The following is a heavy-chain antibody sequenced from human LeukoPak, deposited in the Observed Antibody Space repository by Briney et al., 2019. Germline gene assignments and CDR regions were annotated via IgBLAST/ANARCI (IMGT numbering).Heavy chain of an antibody. CDR2: ISAYNGNT. J-gene: IGHJ6*02. Sequence: GASVKVSCKASGGTFSSYAISWVRQAPGQGLEWMVWISAYNGNTNYAQKLQGRVTMTTDTSTSTAYMELRSLRSDDTAVYYCAGDSYYYGHGMDVWGQGTTVTVSS. CDR1: GGTFSSYA. D-gene: IGHD3-10*01. CDR3: AGDSYYYGHGMDV. V-gene: IGHV1-18*01.